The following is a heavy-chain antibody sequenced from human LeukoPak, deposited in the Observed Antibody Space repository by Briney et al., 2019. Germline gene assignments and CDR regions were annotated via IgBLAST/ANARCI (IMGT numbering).Heavy chain of an antibody. D-gene: IGHD1-26*01. CDR1: GLTFSSYA. V-gene: IGHV3-30*04. CDR2: ISYDGSNK. Sequence: GGSLRLSCAASGLTFSSYAMHWVRQAPGKGLEWVAVISYDGSNKYYTDSVKGRFTISRDNSKNTLYLQMNSLRTEDTAVYFCAKFGWVVEATPIDYWGQGTLVTVSS. CDR3: AKFGWVVEATPIDY. J-gene: IGHJ4*02.